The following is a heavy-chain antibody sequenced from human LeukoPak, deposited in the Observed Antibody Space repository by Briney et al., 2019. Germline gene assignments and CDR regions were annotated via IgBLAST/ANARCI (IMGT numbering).Heavy chain of an antibody. J-gene: IGHJ3*02. Sequence: SETLSLTCTVSGYSISSGYNWGWIRQPPGKGLEWIGTISHSGSTYYNPSLKSRVSISVDTSKNQFSLKLSSVTAADTAVYYCARGGFDCSSTSCYDFDIWGQGTMVTVSS. CDR2: ISHSGST. CDR1: GYSISSGYN. D-gene: IGHD2-2*01. CDR3: ARGGFDCSSTSCYDFDI. V-gene: IGHV4-38-2*02.